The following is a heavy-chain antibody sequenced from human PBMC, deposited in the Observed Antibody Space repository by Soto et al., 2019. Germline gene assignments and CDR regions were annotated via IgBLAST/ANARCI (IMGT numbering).Heavy chain of an antibody. CDR3: ARDRRSGYEYYMDV. D-gene: IGHD3-3*01. CDR1: GYTFTSYG. Sequence: ASVKVSCRASGYTFTSYGISWVRQAPGQGLEWMGWISAYNGNTNYAQKLQGRVTMTTDTSTSTAYMELRSLRSDDTAVYYCARDRRSGYEYYMDVWGKGTTVTVSS. CDR2: ISAYNGNT. J-gene: IGHJ6*03. V-gene: IGHV1-18*01.